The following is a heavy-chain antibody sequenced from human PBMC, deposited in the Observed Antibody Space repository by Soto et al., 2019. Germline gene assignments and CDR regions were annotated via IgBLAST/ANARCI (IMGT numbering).Heavy chain of an antibody. D-gene: IGHD5-18*01. CDR3: ASLGGSRVSYGFIWENYFDY. J-gene: IGHJ4*02. Sequence: GGSLRLSCAASGFTFSSYGMHWVRQAPGKGLEWVAVISYDGSNKYYADSVKGRFTISRDNSKNSLYLQMNSLRAEDTAVYYCASLGGSRVSYGFIWENYFDYWGQGTLVTVSS. V-gene: IGHV3-30*03. CDR2: ISYDGSNK. CDR1: GFTFSSYG.